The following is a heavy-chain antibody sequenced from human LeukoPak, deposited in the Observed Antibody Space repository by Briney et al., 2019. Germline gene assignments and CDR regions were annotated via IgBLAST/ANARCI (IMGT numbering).Heavy chain of an antibody. Sequence: SQTLSLTCAISGDRVSSNSAAWNWIRESPSRGLEWLGRTYYRSKWHYDYAESVKRRITVNPDTSKNQFSLQLNSVTPEDTAVYYCARQSSTDYYYYGLDVWGQGTTVAVSS. V-gene: IGHV6-1*01. J-gene: IGHJ6*02. CDR3: ARQSSTDYYYYGLDV. D-gene: IGHD1-1*01. CDR1: GDRVSSNSAA. CDR2: TYYRSKWHY.